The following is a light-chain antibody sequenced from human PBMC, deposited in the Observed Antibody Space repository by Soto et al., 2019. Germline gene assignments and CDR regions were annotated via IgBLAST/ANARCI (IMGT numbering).Light chain of an antibody. CDR1: SSNIWAGYD. CDR2: GNS. CDR3: QSYDSSLSGSVV. Sequence: QAVGTQPPSVSGAPGQRVTISCTGSSSNIWAGYDVHWYQQLPVTAPNVLIYGNSNRPAGVPDRFSGSKSGTSASLAITGLQAEDEADYYCQSYDSSLSGSVVFGGGTKVTVL. V-gene: IGLV1-40*01. J-gene: IGLJ2*01.